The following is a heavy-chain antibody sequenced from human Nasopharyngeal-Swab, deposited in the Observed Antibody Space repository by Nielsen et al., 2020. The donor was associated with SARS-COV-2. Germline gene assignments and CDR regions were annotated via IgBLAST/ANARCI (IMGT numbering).Heavy chain of an antibody. CDR3: ARVAPLSTMVRGVHYGMDV. D-gene: IGHD3-10*01. V-gene: IGHV4-59*01. J-gene: IGHJ6*02. CDR1: GGSISSYY. CDR2: IYYSGST. Sequence: SATLSLTCTVSGGSISSYYWSWIRQPPGKGLEWIGYIYYSGSTNYNPSLKSRVTISVDTSKNQFSLKLSSVTAADTAVYYCARVAPLSTMVRGVHYGMDVWGQGTTVTVSS.